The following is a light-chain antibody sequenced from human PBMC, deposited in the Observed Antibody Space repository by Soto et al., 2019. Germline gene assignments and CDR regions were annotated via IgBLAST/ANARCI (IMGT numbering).Light chain of an antibody. CDR3: ASYTSRNTFV. CDR2: DVT. Sequence: QSALTQPASVSGSPGQSITISCTGTGGDIGAYKYVSWYQQHPGEAPKLMIYDVTIRPSGVSNRFSGSKSGNTASLTISGLQAEDEADYYCASYTSRNTFVFGGGTKLTVL. V-gene: IGLV2-14*01. CDR1: GGDIGAYKY. J-gene: IGLJ2*01.